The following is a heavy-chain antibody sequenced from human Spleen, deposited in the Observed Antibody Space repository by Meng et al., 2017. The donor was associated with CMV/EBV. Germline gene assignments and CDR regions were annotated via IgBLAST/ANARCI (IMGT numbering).Heavy chain of an antibody. Sequence: GESLKISCAASGFTFSSYAMSWDRQAPGKGLEWVSAISGSGGSTYYADSVKGRFTISRDNAKNTLYLQMNSLRAEDTAVYYCARVLELPPYYYGMDVWGQGTTVTVSS. CDR3: ARVLELPPYYYGMDV. CDR1: GFTFSSYA. D-gene: IGHD1-7*01. V-gene: IGHV3-23*01. CDR2: ISGSGGST. J-gene: IGHJ6*02.